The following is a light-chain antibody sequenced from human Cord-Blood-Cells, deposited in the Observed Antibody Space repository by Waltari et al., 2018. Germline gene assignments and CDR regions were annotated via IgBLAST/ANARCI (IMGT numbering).Light chain of an antibody. V-gene: IGLV2-14*01. CDR1: SSEVGGYNY. CDR2: EVS. J-gene: IGLJ2*01. Sequence: QSALTQPASVSGSPGQSITISCPGTSSEVGGYNYVHWYQKHPGKAPNRMIYEVSTRPSGVSNRFSGSKSGNTASLTISGLQAEDEADYYCSSYTSSSTLEVFGGGTKLTVL. CDR3: SSYTSSSTLEV.